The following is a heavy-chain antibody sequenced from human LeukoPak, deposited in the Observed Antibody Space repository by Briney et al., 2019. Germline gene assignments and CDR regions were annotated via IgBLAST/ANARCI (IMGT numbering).Heavy chain of an antibody. CDR2: IYYSGST. Sequence: PSETLSLTCTVSGGSISSSSYYWGWIRQPPGKGLEWIGSIYYSGSTYYNPSLKSRVTISVDTSKNQFSLKLSSVTAADTAVYYCARHNLFQEVFDYWGQGTLVTVSS. CDR3: ARHNLFQEVFDY. D-gene: IGHD2-21*01. J-gene: IGHJ4*02. V-gene: IGHV4-39*01. CDR1: GGSISSSSYY.